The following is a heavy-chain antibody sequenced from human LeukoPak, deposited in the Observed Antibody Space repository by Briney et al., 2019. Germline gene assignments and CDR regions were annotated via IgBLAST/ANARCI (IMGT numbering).Heavy chain of an antibody. J-gene: IGHJ4*02. CDR3: ARGVLLWFGEYFDY. Sequence: PSETLSLTCTVSGGSISSHYWSWVRQPPGKGLEWIGYIYYSGSTNYNPSLKSRVTISVDTSKNQFSLKLSSVTAADTAVYYCARGVLLWFGEYFDYWGQGTLVTVSS. D-gene: IGHD3-10*01. V-gene: IGHV4-59*11. CDR2: IYYSGST. CDR1: GGSISSHY.